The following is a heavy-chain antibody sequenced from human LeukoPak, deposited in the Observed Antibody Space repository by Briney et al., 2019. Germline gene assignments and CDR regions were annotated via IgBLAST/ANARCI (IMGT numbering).Heavy chain of an antibody. CDR2: IWYDGSNK. CDR3: AKVGSSDAFGI. J-gene: IGHJ3*02. D-gene: IGHD1-26*01. CDR1: GFTFSSYG. V-gene: IGHV3-33*06. Sequence: PGRSLRLSCAASGFTFSSYGMHWVRQAPGKGLEWVAVIWYDGSNKYYADSVKGRFTISRDNSKNTLYLQMNSLRAEDTAVYYCAKVGSSDAFGIWGQGTMVTVSS.